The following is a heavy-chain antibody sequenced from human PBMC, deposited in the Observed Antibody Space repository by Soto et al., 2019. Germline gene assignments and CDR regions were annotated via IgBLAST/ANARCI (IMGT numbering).Heavy chain of an antibody. J-gene: IGHJ4*02. CDR2: IYHSGNT. CDR3: ARGVVVVVASTRYFDY. CDR1: GGSISSINW. V-gene: IGHV4-4*02. Sequence: QVQLRESGPGLVKPSGTLSLTCAVSGGSISSINWWSWVRQPPGKGLEWIGEIYHSGNTKYNPSLKSRVTISVDNSKNQFSLKLGSVTAADTAVYYCARGVVVVVASTRYFDYWGQGTLVTVSS. D-gene: IGHD2-15*01.